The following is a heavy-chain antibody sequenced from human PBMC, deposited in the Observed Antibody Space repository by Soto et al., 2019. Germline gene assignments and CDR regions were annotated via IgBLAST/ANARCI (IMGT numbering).Heavy chain of an antibody. CDR3: VRDRFAYFDPPASDY. CDR2: ITTFNGKT. CDR1: NYPFINFG. J-gene: IGHJ4*02. D-gene: IGHD3-9*01. Sequence: QVQLVQSGAEVKKPGASVKVSCKASNYPFINFGFSWVRQAPGQGLEGMGWITTFNGKTNYAQKFQGRITITADTSATTAYMEPRSLISDDTAVYYCVRDRFAYFDPPASDYWGQGTLVTVSS. V-gene: IGHV1-18*01.